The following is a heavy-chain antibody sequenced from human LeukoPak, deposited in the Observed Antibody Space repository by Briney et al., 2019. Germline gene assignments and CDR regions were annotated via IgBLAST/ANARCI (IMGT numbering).Heavy chain of an antibody. Sequence: PGGSLRLSCAVSGFTFSSFAMSWVRQAPGKGLEWVGRIKSKTDGGTTDYAAPVKGRFTISRDDSKNTLYLQMNSLKTEDTAVYYCTTPYCSSTSCYRYYYYYMDVWGKGTTVTVSS. CDR2: IKSKTDGGTT. J-gene: IGHJ6*03. D-gene: IGHD2-2*02. CDR1: GFTFSSFA. V-gene: IGHV3-15*01. CDR3: TTPYCSSTSCYRYYYYYMDV.